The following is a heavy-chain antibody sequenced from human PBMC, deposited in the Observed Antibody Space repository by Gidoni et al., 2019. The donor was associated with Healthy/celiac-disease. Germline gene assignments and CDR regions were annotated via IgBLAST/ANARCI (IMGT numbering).Heavy chain of an antibody. Sequence: QVELVQSEAEVKNPGASVKVSCWASGYTLTSDGIGWVRQAPGQGFEWMGWIIAYNGNTHYALKRQCSVTMTTDKSTSTPYMELRSLGSDDTAVYYCARAITTNFDYWGQGTLVTVSS. CDR1: GYTLTSDG. CDR3: ARAITTNFDY. V-gene: IGHV1-18*01. J-gene: IGHJ4*02. D-gene: IGHD3-22*01. CDR2: IIAYNGNT.